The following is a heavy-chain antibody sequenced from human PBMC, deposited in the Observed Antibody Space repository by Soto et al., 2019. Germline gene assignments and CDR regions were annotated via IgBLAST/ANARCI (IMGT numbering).Heavy chain of an antibody. CDR1: GRSISSYY. CDR3: ARGTVKDIVVVVAATVPMAPWFEP. D-gene: IGHD2-15*01. CDR2: IYYSGST. J-gene: IGHJ5*02. V-gene: IGHV4-59*01. Sequence: SETLSLTCTVSGRSISSYYWSWIRQPPGKVLEGIGYIYYSGSTNYNPSLKSRVTISVDTSKNQFSLKLSSVTAADTAVYYCARGTVKDIVVVVAATVPMAPWFEPWRQGTLVTVSS.